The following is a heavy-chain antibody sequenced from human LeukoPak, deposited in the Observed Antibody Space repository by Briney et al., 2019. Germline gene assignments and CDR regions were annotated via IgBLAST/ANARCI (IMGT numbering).Heavy chain of an antibody. CDR2: ISSSGSTI. Sequence: GGSLRLSCAASGFTFSDYYMSWIRQAPGKGLEWVSYISSSGSTIYYADSVKGRFTISRDNAKNSLYLQMNSLRAEDTAVYYCARDSLFYCSSTSCYYYWGQGTLVTVSS. J-gene: IGHJ4*02. D-gene: IGHD2-2*01. CDR3: ARDSLFYCSSTSCYYY. CDR1: GFTFSDYY. V-gene: IGHV3-11*04.